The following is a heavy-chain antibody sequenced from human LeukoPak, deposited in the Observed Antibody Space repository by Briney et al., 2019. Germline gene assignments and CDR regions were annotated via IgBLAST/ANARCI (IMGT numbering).Heavy chain of an antibody. CDR1: GGSISSSSYY. D-gene: IGHD2-15*01. CDR3: ARYCSGGSCYLDY. V-gene: IGHV4-39*01. Sequence: SETLSLTCTVSGGSISSSSYYLGWIRQPPGKGLEWIGSIYYSGSTYYNPSLKSRVTISVDTSKNQFSLKLSSVTAADTAVYYCARYCSGGSCYLDYWGQGTLVTVSS. CDR2: IYYSGST. J-gene: IGHJ4*02.